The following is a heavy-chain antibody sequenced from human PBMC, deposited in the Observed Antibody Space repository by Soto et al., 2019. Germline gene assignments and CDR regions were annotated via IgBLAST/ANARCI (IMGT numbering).Heavy chain of an antibody. Sequence: RGESLKISCKASGYSFTKYWIGWVRQMPGKGLEWMGIIYPGDSDTRYSPSFQGQVTISADKSISTAYLQWSSLKASDTAMYYCARPKNNDAFDIWGQGTMVPVSS. CDR2: IYPGDSDT. CDR3: ARPKNNDAFDI. J-gene: IGHJ3*02. V-gene: IGHV5-51*01. CDR1: GYSFTKYW.